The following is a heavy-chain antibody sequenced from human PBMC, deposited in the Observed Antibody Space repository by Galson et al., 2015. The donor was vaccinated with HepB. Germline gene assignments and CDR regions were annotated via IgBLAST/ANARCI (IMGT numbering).Heavy chain of an antibody. V-gene: IGHV4-39*01. J-gene: IGHJ4*02. CDR3: ARGVLRFLEWSPLGFDY. CDR1: GGSISSSSYY. CDR2: IYYSGST. Sequence: SETLSLTCTVSGGSISSSSYYWGWIRQPPGKGLEWIGSIYYSGSTYYNPSLKSRVTISVDTSKNQFSLKLSSVAAADTAVYYCARGVLRFLEWSPLGFDYWGQGTLVTVSS. D-gene: IGHD3-3*01.